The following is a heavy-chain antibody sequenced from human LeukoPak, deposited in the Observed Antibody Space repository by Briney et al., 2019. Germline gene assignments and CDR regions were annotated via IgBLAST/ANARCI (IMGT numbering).Heavy chain of an antibody. CDR3: ASSRYTLGYCSSTSCYNRPHYYYMDV. V-gene: IGHV1-69*05. J-gene: IGHJ6*03. CDR2: IIPIFGTA. CDR1: GYTFTGYY. D-gene: IGHD2-2*02. Sequence: ASVKVSCKASGYTFTGYYMHWVRQAPGQGLEWMGGIIPIFGTANYAQKFQGRVTITTDESTSTAYMELSSLRSEDTAVYYCASSRYTLGYCSSTSCYNRPHYYYMDVWGKGTTVTVSS.